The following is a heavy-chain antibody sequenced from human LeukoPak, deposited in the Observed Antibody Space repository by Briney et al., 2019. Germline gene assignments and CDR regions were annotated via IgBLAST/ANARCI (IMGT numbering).Heavy chain of an antibody. J-gene: IGHJ5*02. D-gene: IGHD3-3*01. Sequence: PSETLSLTCTVSGGSISSSSYYWGWIRQPPGKGLEWIGSIYYSGSTNYNPSLKSRVTISVDTSKNQFSLKLSSVTAADTAVYYCARGGYDFWSGSKNWFDPWGQGTLVTVSS. CDR3: ARGGYDFWSGSKNWFDP. CDR1: GGSISSSSYY. V-gene: IGHV4-39*07. CDR2: IYYSGST.